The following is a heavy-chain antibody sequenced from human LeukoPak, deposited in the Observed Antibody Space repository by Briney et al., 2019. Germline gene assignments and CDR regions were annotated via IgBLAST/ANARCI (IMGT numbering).Heavy chain of an antibody. CDR2: IYYSGST. D-gene: IGHD2-8*01. V-gene: IGHV4-59*01. CDR3: ARERMLTVFDY. CDR1: GGSISXXX. Sequence: TVSGGSISXXXXXXIXQPPGXXXEWVGYIYYSGSTNYNPSLKSRVTISVDTSKNQFSLKLSSVTAADTAVYYCARERMLTVFDYWGQGTLVTVSS. J-gene: IGHJ4*02.